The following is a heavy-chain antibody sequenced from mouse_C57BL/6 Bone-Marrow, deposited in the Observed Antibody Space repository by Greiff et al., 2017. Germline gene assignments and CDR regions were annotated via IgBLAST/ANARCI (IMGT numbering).Heavy chain of an antibody. J-gene: IGHJ4*01. V-gene: IGHV1-55*01. Sequence: QVQLQQPGAELVKPGASVKMSCKASGYTFTSYWITWVKQRPGQGLAWIGDIYPGSGSTNYNEKFKSKATLTVDTSSSTAYMQLSSLTSADSAVXYCARTSYGYYYAMDYWGQGTSVTVSS. D-gene: IGHD2-2*01. CDR1: GYTFTSYW. CDR2: IYPGSGST. CDR3: ARTSYGYYYAMDY.